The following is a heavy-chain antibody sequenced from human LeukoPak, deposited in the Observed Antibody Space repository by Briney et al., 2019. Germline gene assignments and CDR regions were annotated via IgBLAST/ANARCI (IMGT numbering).Heavy chain of an antibody. CDR2: ISYDGSNK. CDR3: AKGNWNDPSDY. CDR1: GFTFSSYG. J-gene: IGHJ4*02. D-gene: IGHD1-20*01. Sequence: AGGSLRLSCAASGFTFSSYGMHWVRQAPGKGLEWVAVISYDGSNKYYADSVKGRFTISRDNSKNTLYLQMNSLRAEDTAVYYCAKGNWNDPSDYWGQGTLVTVSS. V-gene: IGHV3-30*18.